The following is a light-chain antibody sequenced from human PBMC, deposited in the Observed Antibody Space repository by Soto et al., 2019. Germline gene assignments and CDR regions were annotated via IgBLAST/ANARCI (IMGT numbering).Light chain of an antibody. CDR2: ANT. Sequence: QSVLTQPPSVSGAPGQRVTISCTGSSSNIGAGYEVHWYQQLPGTAPKLLIYANTNRPSGVPDRFSGSKSGTSASLAITGLQAEDEADYYCAAWDDSLNGEVVFGGGTKLTVL. J-gene: IGLJ2*01. CDR3: AAWDDSLNGEVV. V-gene: IGLV1-40*01. CDR1: SSNIGAGYE.